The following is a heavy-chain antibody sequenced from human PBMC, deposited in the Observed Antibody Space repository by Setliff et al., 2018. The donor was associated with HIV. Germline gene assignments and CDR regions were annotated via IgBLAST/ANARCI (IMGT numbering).Heavy chain of an antibody. Sequence: ASVKVSCKASGYTFSSYEISWVRQAPGQGLEWMGRISTSNGYTNYAQKFQGRVTMTRDTSTSTVYMELSSLRSDDTAVYYCARGERFSTWYDTHPFDFWGQGTLVTVSS. J-gene: IGHJ4*02. CDR2: ISTSNGYT. D-gene: IGHD3-9*01. V-gene: IGHV1-18*01. CDR3: ARGERFSTWYDTHPFDF. CDR1: GYTFSSYE.